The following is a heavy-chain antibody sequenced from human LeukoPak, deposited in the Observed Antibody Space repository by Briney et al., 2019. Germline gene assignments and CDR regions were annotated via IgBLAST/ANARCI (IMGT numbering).Heavy chain of an antibody. CDR2: ISGSGGST. J-gene: IGHJ4*02. Sequence: HAGGPLRLSCAASGFTFSSYAMSWVRQAPGKGLEWVSAISGSGGSTYYADSVKGRFTISRDNSKNTLYLQMNSLRAEDTAVYYCAKGPLYYYDSSGYYPDDYWGQGTLVTVSS. CDR3: AKGPLYYYDSSGYYPDDY. V-gene: IGHV3-23*01. D-gene: IGHD3-22*01. CDR1: GFTFSSYA.